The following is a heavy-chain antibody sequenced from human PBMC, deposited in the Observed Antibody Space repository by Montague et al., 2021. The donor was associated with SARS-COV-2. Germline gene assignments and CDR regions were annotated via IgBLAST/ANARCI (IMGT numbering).Heavy chain of an antibody. CDR2: VNPNSANT. CDR1: AYTFTSFD. J-gene: IGHJ6*02. CDR3: ARGRNCQLLFEYHYGMDV. V-gene: IGHV1-8*01. Sequence: SVKVSCKASAYTFTSFDIHWVRQAPGQGLEWMGWVNPNSANTGYAQKFQGRVTMTRNIAVSTAYMELSSLRSEDTAVYYCARGRNCQLLFEYHYGMDVWGQGTTITVSS. D-gene: IGHD2-2*01.